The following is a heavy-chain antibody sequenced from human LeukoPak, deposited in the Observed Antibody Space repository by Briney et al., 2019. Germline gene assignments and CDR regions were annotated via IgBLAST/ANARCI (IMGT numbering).Heavy chain of an antibody. CDR2: IKEDGTGT. D-gene: IGHD5-24*01. Sequence: GGSLRLSCAVSGVTFRNYWMSWVRLAPGKGLEWVANIKEDGTGTHYVDSVKGRFTISRDNAKNSLYLQMNSLRVEDTAVYYCAKEGRSLQTYWGQGTLVTVSS. V-gene: IGHV3-7*03. CDR3: AKEGRSLQTY. CDR1: GVTFRNYW. J-gene: IGHJ4*02.